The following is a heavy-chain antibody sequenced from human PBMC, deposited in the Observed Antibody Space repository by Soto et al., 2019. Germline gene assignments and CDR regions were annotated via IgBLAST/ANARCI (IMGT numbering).Heavy chain of an antibody. J-gene: IGHJ6*02. CDR2: ISYDGNKD. Sequence: PGGSLSVSCAASGFTFATYAMNWVRQAPGKGLEWVAFISYDGNKDSYADSVEGRFTISKDTSERTVSLQMTSLRTEDTAVYYCARDFVVPAAMSLDRYHYYRMDVCGRGTTVTVSS. D-gene: IGHD2-2*01. V-gene: IGHV3-30*04. CDR3: ARDFVVPAAMSLDRYHYYRMDV. CDR1: GFTFATYA.